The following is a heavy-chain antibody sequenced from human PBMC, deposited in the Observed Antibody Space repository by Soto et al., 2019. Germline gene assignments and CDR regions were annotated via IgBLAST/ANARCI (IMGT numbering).Heavy chain of an antibody. J-gene: IGHJ3*02. Sequence: GASVKVSCKASGYTFTSYAMHWVRQAPGQRLEWMGWINAGNGNTKYSQKFQGRVTITRDTSASTAYMELSSLRSEDTAVYYCARAIGGSDAFDIWGQGTMVTVSS. CDR3: ARAIGGSDAFDI. CDR2: INAGNGNT. CDR1: GYTFTSYA. D-gene: IGHD3-10*01. V-gene: IGHV1-3*01.